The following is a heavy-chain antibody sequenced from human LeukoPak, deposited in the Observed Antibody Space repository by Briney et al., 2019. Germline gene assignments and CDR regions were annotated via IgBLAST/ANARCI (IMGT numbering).Heavy chain of an antibody. J-gene: IGHJ3*02. D-gene: IGHD6-13*01. CDR2: IYYSGST. CDR1: GGSISSSSYY. CDR3: ARDWAAGAQNDAFDI. V-gene: IGHV4-39*07. Sequence: SETLSLTCTVSGGSISSSSYYWGWIRQPPGKGLEWIGSIYYSGSTYYNPSLKSRVTISVDTSKNQFSLKLSSVTAADTAVYYCARDWAAGAQNDAFDIWGQGTMVTVSS.